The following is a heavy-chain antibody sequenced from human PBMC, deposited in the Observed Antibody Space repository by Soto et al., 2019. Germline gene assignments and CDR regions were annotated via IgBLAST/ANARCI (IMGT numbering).Heavy chain of an antibody. Sequence: QVQLQESGPGLLRASETLSLNCSVSGGSISGYYWSWIRQAPGKGLEYIGPMFYSGPPNLSPSLKSRVAMAVDMSKNQFSLRLISVTAADTAVHFCARGSCTSGPCNTFDYWGQGILVTVSS. CDR2: MFYSGPP. CDR3: ARGSCTSGPCNTFDY. CDR1: GGSISGYY. D-gene: IGHD2-2*01. V-gene: IGHV4-59*01. J-gene: IGHJ4*02.